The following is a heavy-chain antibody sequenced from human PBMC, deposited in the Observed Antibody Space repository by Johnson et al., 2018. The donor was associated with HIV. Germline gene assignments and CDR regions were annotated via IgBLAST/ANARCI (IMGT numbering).Heavy chain of an antibody. V-gene: IGHV3-74*03. CDR2: INSDGGST. CDR3: AKPQLLADDIFNF. J-gene: IGHJ3*01. CDR1: GFRFSSSW. D-gene: IGHD6-19*01. Sequence: VQLVESGGGLVQPGGSLRLSCTASGFRFSSSWMHWVRQAPGTGLVWVLRINSDGGSTAYAASVKGRFTISRENTKDTLSLQMNSLRAEDTGVYYCAKPQLLADDIFNFWGQGTMVIVSS.